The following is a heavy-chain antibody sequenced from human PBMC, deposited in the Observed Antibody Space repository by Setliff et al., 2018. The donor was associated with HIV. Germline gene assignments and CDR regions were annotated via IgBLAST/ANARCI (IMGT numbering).Heavy chain of an antibody. V-gene: IGHV7-4-1*02. CDR3: ARVGSYWSTFDY. Sequence: GASVKVSCKTSGYMFSLYGIHWLRQAPGQNLEWMGWINTETGTPTYASGFTGRSVLSLDTSVSAAYLEINSLKAEDTAMYYCARVGSYWSTFDYWGQGALVTVSS. D-gene: IGHD1-26*01. CDR2: INTETGTP. CDR1: GYMFSLYG. J-gene: IGHJ4*02.